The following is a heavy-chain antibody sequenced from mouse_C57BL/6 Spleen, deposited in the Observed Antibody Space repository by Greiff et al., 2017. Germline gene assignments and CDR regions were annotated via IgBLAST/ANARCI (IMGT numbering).Heavy chain of an antibody. D-gene: IGHD2-3*01. CDR1: GYTFTEYS. CDR3: ARHETGYYVFDY. Sequence: VQLQQSGAELVKPGASVKLSCKASGYTFTEYSIHWVKQRSGQGLEWIGWFYPGSGSIKYNEKFKDKATLTADKSSSTAYMRLSSLPSEDSAVYFCARHETGYYVFDYWGQGTTLTVSS. V-gene: IGHV1-62-2*01. CDR2: FYPGSGSI. J-gene: IGHJ2*01.